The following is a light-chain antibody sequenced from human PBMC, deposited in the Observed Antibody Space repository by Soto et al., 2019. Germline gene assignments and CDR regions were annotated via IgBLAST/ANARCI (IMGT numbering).Light chain of an antibody. J-gene: IGLJ3*02. V-gene: IGLV1-44*01. Sequence: QSVLTQPPSASGTPGQRVTISWSGSRSNIGSNTVNWYQQLPGTAPKLLIYSNNQRPSGVPDRFSGSKSGTSASLAISGLQSEDEADYYCAAWDDSLNGWVFGGGTQLTVL. CDR2: SNN. CDR3: AAWDDSLNGWV. CDR1: RSNIGSNT.